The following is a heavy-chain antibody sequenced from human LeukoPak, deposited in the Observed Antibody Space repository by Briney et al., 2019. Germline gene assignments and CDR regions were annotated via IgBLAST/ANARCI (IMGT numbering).Heavy chain of an antibody. J-gene: IGHJ3*02. CDR3: ARRMGDAFDI. V-gene: IGHV1-69*05. CDR2: IIPIFGTA. Sequence: SVKVSCKASGGTFSSYAISWVRQAPGQGLEWMGGIIPIFGTANYAQKFQGRVTITTDESTRTAYMELSSLRSEDTAVYYCARRMGDAFDIWGQGTMVTVSS. CDR1: GGTFSSYA.